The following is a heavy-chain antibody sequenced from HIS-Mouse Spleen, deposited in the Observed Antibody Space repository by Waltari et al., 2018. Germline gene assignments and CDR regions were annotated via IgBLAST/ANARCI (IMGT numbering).Heavy chain of an antibody. CDR3: ARAYDRFNDAFDI. CDR2: IIPTLGIA. CDR1: GGTFSSYA. V-gene: IGHV1-69*04. D-gene: IGHD3-22*01. J-gene: IGHJ3*02. Sequence: QVQLVQSGAEVKKPGSSVKVSCKASGGTFSSYAISWVRQAPGQGLEWMGRIIPTLGIANYAQKFQGRVTITADKSTSTAYMELSSLGSEDTAVYYCARAYDRFNDAFDIWGQGTMVTVSS.